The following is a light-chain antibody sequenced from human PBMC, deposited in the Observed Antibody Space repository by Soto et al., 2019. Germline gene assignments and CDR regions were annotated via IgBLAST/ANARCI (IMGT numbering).Light chain of an antibody. CDR1: QSVSSY. V-gene: IGKV3-11*01. CDR2: DAS. CDR3: QQRSNWPLT. J-gene: IGKJ5*01. Sequence: EIVLTQSPATLSLSPGERATLSCRASQSVSSYLAWYQQKPGQAPRLLIYDASNRATGIPARFSGSGARTDFLPTISRLEPEDFAVYYCQQRSNWPLTFGQGTRLEIK.